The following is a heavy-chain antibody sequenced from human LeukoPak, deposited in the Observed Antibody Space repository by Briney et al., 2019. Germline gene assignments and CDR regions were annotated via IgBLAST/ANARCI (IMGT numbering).Heavy chain of an antibody. CDR2: ICPGDSDT. V-gene: IGHV5-51*01. D-gene: IGHD4-17*01. Sequence: GESLKISCKGSGDSFTTYWIGWVRQMPGKGLEWMGIICPGDSDTRYSPSFQGQVTISADKSISTAYLQWSSLKASDTAMYYCARFLTVTRYYFDYWGQGALVTVSS. CDR1: GDSFTTYW. CDR3: ARFLTVTRYYFDY. J-gene: IGHJ4*02.